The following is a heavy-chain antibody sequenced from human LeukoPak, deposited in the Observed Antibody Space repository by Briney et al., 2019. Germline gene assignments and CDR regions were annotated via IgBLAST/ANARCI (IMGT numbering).Heavy chain of an antibody. CDR3: ADVHGS. J-gene: IGHJ5*02. CDR1: GFTFSSYV. D-gene: IGHD2-2*03. Sequence: GRSLRLSCAASGFTFSSYVMPWVRQAPGKGLEWVADISYDGNTKYYADAVKGRFTISRDNSKNTLYLQMNSLRAEDTAVYYCADVHGSWGQGTLVTVSS. V-gene: IGHV3-30*12. CDR2: ISYDGNTK.